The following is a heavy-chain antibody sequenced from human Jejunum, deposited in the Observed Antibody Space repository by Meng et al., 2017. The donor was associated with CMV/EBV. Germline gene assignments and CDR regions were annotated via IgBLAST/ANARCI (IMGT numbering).Heavy chain of an antibody. D-gene: IGHD4-23*01. J-gene: IGHJ4*02. CDR2: ISGSSRYI. CDR1: GFTFSYFP. V-gene: IGHV3-21*01. Sequence: CACSGFTFSYFPMNWVRQAPGKGLEWVSSISGSSRYIYYADSVKGRFTISRDNAKNSVYLQMNSLRVEDTAVYYCARETMVTPVHLDYWGQGTLVTVSS. CDR3: ARETMVTPVHLDY.